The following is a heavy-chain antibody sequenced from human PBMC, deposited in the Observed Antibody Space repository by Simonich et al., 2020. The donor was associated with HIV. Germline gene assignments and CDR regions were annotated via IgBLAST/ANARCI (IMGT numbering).Heavy chain of an antibody. CDR1: CGSFSGYY. CDR3: ARRGGYAFDY. CDR2: IDYRGST. D-gene: IGHD5-12*01. Sequence: QVHLQQWGAGLLKPSETLSLTCAVYCGSFSGYYWGWIRQPPGKGLEWIGSIDYRGSTYYNPSLKSRVTISVDTSKSQFSLKLSSVTAADTAMYYCARRGGYAFDYWGQGTLVTVSS. J-gene: IGHJ4*02. V-gene: IGHV4-34*01.